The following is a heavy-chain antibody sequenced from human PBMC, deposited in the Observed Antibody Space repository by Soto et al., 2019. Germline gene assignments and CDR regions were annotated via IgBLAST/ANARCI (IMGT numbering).Heavy chain of an antibody. V-gene: IGHV1-69*13. J-gene: IGHJ6*02. CDR2: VIPIFGIP. CDR1: GVTISRYS. D-gene: IGHD2-2*01. CDR3: AREDRDRETGLVPAAIDGMDV. Sequence: SVKVSCKASGVTISRYSISWVRQAPGHGLEWIGRVIPIFGIPTYAQKFQGRVTITADESTSTAYMELSSLRSDDTAVYYCAREDRDRETGLVPAAIDGMDVWGQGTTVTVSS.